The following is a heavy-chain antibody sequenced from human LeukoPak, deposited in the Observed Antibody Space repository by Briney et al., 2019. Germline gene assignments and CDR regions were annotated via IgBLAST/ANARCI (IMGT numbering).Heavy chain of an antibody. CDR2: IIPIFGTA. CDR1: GGTFSSYA. V-gene: IGHV1-69*13. J-gene: IGHJ6*02. CDR3: ATYSSNNYSYYGMDV. D-gene: IGHD2-15*01. Sequence: SVKVSCKASGGTFSSYAISWVRQAPGQGLEWMGGIIPIFGTANYAQKFQGRVTITADESTSTAYMELSSLRSEDTAVYYCATYSSNNYSYYGMDVWGQGTTVTVSS.